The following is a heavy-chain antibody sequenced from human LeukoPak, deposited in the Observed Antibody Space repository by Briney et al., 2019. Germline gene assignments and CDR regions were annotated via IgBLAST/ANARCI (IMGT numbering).Heavy chain of an antibody. V-gene: IGHV1-2*02. CDR3: ARDGRSVYDY. J-gene: IGHJ4*02. D-gene: IGHD3-10*01. CDR1: GSTFTDYF. Sequence: SVKVSCKASGSTFTDYFIHWVRQAPGQGLEWMGWINTQSGAPRYAQIFEGRVTITRDTSIGTVYMQVNRLTSDDTAIYYCARDGRSVYDYWGQGNPGHRLP. CDR2: INTQSGAP.